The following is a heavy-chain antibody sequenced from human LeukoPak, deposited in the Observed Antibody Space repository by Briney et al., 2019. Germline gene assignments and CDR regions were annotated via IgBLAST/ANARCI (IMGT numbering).Heavy chain of an antibody. CDR2: INPYSGGT. J-gene: IGHJ5*02. CDR1: GYTFTGYY. Sequence: ASVKVSCKASGYTFTGYYIQWVRQAPGQGLEWMGWINPYSGGTNYAQKFQGRVTMTRDTSISTAYMELSRLRSDDTAVYYCARVGAAYNWFDPWGQGTLVTVSS. CDR3: ARVGAAYNWFDP. D-gene: IGHD6-13*01. V-gene: IGHV1-2*02.